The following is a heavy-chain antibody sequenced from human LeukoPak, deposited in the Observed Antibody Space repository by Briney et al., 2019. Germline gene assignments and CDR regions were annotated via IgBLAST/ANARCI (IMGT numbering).Heavy chain of an antibody. J-gene: IGHJ6*02. D-gene: IGHD6-13*01. CDR3: ASAIVAAGSYHYNYGLDV. Sequence: SETLSLTCTVSGGSISSGDYYWSWIRQPPGKGLEWIGYIYYSGTTNYNPSLKSRVTISADTSKNQFSLKLSSVTAADTAVYYCASAIVAAGSYHYNYGLDVWGQGATVTVSS. V-gene: IGHV4-61*08. CDR2: IYYSGTT. CDR1: GGSISSGDYY.